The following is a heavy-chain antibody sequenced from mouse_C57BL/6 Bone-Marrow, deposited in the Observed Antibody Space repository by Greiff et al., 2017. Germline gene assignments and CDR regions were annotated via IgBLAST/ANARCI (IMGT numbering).Heavy chain of an antibody. D-gene: IGHD1-1*01. CDR3: ARALWHWYFDV. Sequence: EVQVVESGGGLVKPGGSLKLSCAASGFTSSSYALSWVRQTPEKRLEWVATISDGGSYTYYPDNVKDRFTISRDNAKNNLYLQMSHLKSEDTAMYYCARALWHWYFDVWGTGTTVTVSS. CDR1: GFTSSSYA. CDR2: ISDGGSYT. V-gene: IGHV5-4*01. J-gene: IGHJ1*03.